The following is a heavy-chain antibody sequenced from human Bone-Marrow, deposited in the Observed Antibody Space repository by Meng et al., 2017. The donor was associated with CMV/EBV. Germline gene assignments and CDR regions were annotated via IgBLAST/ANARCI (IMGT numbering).Heavy chain of an antibody. D-gene: IGHD6-13*01. CDR3: TRGSSSGNYYGMDV. CDR2: IRSRANNYAT. V-gene: IGHV3-73*01. Sequence: GGSLRLSCAASGFTFSGSTMHWVRQASGKGLEWVGRIRSRANNYATAYAASVKGRFTISRDDSKNTAYLQMNSLKTEDTAVYYRTRGSSSGNYYGMDVWGQGTTVTVSS. J-gene: IGHJ6*02. CDR1: GFTFSGST.